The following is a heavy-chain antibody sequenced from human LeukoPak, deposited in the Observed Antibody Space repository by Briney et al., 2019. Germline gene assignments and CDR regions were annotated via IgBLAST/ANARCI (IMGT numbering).Heavy chain of an antibody. CDR2: IYSSGST. CDR1: GGSISTYY. CDR3: ARESTVTRPFDY. Sequence: SETLSLTCTVSGGSISTYYWSWIRQPAGKGLEWIGRIYSSGSTNYNPSLKSRVTMSVDTSKNQFSLKVTSVTAADTAAYYCARESTVTRPFDYWGQGTLVTVSS. J-gene: IGHJ4*02. D-gene: IGHD4-17*01. V-gene: IGHV4-4*07.